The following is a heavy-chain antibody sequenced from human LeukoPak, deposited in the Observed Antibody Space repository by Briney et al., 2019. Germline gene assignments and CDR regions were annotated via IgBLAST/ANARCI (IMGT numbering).Heavy chain of an antibody. CDR3: ARRESGEANVLLWFGELYGAFDI. CDR1: GFTVSSNY. D-gene: IGHD3-10*01. V-gene: IGHV3-53*01. Sequence: GGSLRLSCAAAGFTVSSNYMSWVRQAPGKGLEWVSVIYSGGSTYYADSVKGRFTISRDNSKNTLYLQVNSLRAEDTAVYYCARRESGEANVLLWFGELYGAFDIWGQGTMVTVSS. CDR2: IYSGGST. J-gene: IGHJ3*02.